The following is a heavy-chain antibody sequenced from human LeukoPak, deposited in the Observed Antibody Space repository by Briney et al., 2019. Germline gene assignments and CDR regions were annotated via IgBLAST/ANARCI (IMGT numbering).Heavy chain of an antibody. CDR3: ARDFDMGITPGDDFDF. CDR2: DGTYT. J-gene: IGHJ4*02. D-gene: IGHD3-9*01. Sequence: DGTYTSYADSVKGRFTISRDNARNTVFLQMNSLRAEDTAVYYCARDFDMGITPGDDFDFWGQGTLVTVSS. V-gene: IGHV3-74*01.